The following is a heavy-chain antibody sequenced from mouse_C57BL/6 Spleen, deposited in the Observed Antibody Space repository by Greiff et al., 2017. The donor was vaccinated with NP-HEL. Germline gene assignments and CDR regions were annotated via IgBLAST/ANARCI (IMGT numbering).Heavy chain of an antibody. Sequence: QVHVKQPGTELVKPGASVKLSCKASGYTFTSYWMHWVKQRPGQGLEWIGNINPSNGGTNYNEKFKSKATLTVDKSSSTAYMHLSSLTSEDSAVYYCAREGNGSSYPGYWGQGTTLTVSS. V-gene: IGHV1-53*01. CDR2: INPSNGGT. CDR3: AREGNGSSYPGY. J-gene: IGHJ2*01. D-gene: IGHD1-1*01. CDR1: GYTFTSYW.